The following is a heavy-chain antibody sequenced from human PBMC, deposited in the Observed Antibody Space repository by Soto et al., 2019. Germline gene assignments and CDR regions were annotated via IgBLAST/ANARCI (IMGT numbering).Heavy chain of an antibody. CDR3: ARGSDSGYDYWRYYYYGMDV. CDR2: IYYSGST. CDR1: GVSISSYY. D-gene: IGHD5-12*01. V-gene: IGHV4-59*01. Sequence: PETLSLTCTFSGVSISSYYLILIRPPPWKGLEWIGYIYYSGSTNYNPSLKSRVTISVDTSKNQFSLKLSSVTAADTAVYYCARGSDSGYDYWRYYYYGMDVWGQGTTVKSP. J-gene: IGHJ6*02.